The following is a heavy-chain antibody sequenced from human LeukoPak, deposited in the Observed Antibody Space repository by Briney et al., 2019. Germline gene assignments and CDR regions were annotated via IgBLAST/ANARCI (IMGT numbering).Heavy chain of an antibody. Sequence: SETLSLTCAVYGGSFSGYYWSWIRQPPGKGLEWIGEINHSGSTNYNPPLKSRVTISVDTSKNQLSLKLSSVTAADTAVYYCARHSGVYALDYWGQGTLVTVSS. V-gene: IGHV4-34*01. CDR2: INHSGST. J-gene: IGHJ4*02. CDR3: ARHSGVYALDY. CDR1: GGSFSGYY. D-gene: IGHD5/OR15-5a*01.